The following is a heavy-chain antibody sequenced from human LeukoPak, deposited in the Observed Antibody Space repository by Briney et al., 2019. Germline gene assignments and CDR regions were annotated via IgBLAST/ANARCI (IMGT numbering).Heavy chain of an antibody. V-gene: IGHV3-30*04. CDR1: GFTFSSYA. CDR3: ARGERITMIVVVIRAGFDY. Sequence: GGSLRLSCAASGFTFSSYAMHWVRQAPGKGLEWAAVISYDGSNKYYADSVKGRFTISRDNSKNTLYLQMNSLRAEDTAVYYCARGERITMIVVVIRAGFDYWGQGTLVTVSS. CDR2: ISYDGSNK. J-gene: IGHJ4*02. D-gene: IGHD3-22*01.